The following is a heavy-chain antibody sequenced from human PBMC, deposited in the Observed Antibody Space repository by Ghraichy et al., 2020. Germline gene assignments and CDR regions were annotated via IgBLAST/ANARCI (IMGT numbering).Heavy chain of an antibody. CDR3: AKVGGQIVVVPAARDWYFDL. CDR1: GFTFSSYA. J-gene: IGHJ2*01. V-gene: IGHV3-23*01. D-gene: IGHD2-2*01. Sequence: GESLNISCAASGFTFSSYAMSWVRQAPGKGLEWVSAISGSGGSTYYADSVKGRFTISRDNSKNTLYLQMNSLRAEDTAVYYCAKVGGQIVVVPAARDWYFDLWGRGTLVTVSS. CDR2: ISGSGGST.